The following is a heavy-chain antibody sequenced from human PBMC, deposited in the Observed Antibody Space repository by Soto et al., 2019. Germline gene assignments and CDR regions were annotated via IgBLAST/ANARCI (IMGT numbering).Heavy chain of an antibody. D-gene: IGHD3-22*01. J-gene: IGHJ1*01. CDR1: GFTVSSNY. V-gene: IGHV3-53*01. Sequence: GGSLRLSCAASGFTVSSNYMSWVRQAPGKGLELVSVIYSGGSTYYADSVKGRFTISRDNSKNTLYLQMNSLRAEDTAVYYCARESPVDDSSGYYFQHWGQGTLVTVSS. CDR2: IYSGGST. CDR3: ARESPVDDSSGYYFQH.